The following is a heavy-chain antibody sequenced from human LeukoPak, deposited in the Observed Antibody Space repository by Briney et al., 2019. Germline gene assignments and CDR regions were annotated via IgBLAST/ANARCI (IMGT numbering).Heavy chain of an antibody. CDR3: ARDRTPYYYDSSGPY. CDR1: GFTFSSYA. J-gene: IGHJ4*02. V-gene: IGHV3-30*04. Sequence: PGRSLRLSCAASGFTFSSYAMHWVRQAPGKGLEWVAVISYDGSNKYYADSVKGRFTISRDNAKNSLYLQMNSLRAEDTAVYYCARDRTPYYYDSSGPYWGQGTLVTVSS. D-gene: IGHD3-22*01. CDR2: ISYDGSNK.